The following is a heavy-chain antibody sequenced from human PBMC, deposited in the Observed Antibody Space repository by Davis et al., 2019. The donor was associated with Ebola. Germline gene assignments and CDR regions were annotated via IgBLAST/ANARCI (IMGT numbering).Heavy chain of an antibody. V-gene: IGHV3-66*01. D-gene: IGHD6-13*01. J-gene: IGHJ4*02. CDR3: AKYSSRSPRGY. CDR2: IYSGGST. Sequence: GESLKISCAASGFTVSSNYMSWVRQAPGKGLEWVSVIYSGGSTYYADSVKGRFTISRDNSKNTLYLQMNSLRAEDTAVYYCAKYSSRSPRGYWGQGTLVTVSS. CDR1: GFTVSSNY.